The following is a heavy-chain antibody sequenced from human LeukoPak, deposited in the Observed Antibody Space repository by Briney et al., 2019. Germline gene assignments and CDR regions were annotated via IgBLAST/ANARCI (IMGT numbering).Heavy chain of an antibody. J-gene: IGHJ4*02. CDR2: MNPNSGNT. CDR1: GYTFTSYD. V-gene: IGHV1-8*01. D-gene: IGHD3-3*01. Sequence: GASVKVPCKASGYTFTSYDINWVRQATGQGLEWMGWMNPNSGNTGYAQKFQGRVTMTRNTSISTAYMELSSLRSEDTAVYYCARAPYYDFWSGYPPDYWGQGTLVTVSS. CDR3: ARAPYYDFWSGYPPDY.